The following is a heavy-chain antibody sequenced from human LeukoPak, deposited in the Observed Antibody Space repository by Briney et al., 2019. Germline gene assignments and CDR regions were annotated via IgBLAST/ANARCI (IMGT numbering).Heavy chain of an antibody. D-gene: IGHD3-22*01. J-gene: IGHJ4*02. CDR3: TTDDLDYYDSRGLDY. CDR2: IKTKTAGGTT. Sequence: GGSPRLSCAASGFTFSSAWMTWVRQAPGKGLEWVGRIKTKTAGGTTDYAAPVKGRFTISRDDSKNTLYLQMNSLKTEDSAVYYCTTDDLDYYDSRGLDYWGQGTLVTVSS. V-gene: IGHV3-15*01. CDR1: GFTFSSAW.